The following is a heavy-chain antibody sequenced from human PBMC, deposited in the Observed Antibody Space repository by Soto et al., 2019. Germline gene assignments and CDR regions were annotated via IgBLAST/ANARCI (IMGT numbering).Heavy chain of an antibody. D-gene: IGHD3-16*01. CDR2: IIPVFGTT. CDR3: ARGGGPYVWFNEF. J-gene: IGHJ4*02. CDR1: GGLFSSFA. Sequence: QEQLVQSGAEVKKPGSSVKVSCKDSGGLFSSFAISWVRQAPGQGLEWMGGIIPVFGTTNYGQKFQGRVTITADESTNTAYMELSRLTSDDTAMYYCARGGGPYVWFNEFWGQGTQVTVSS. V-gene: IGHV1-69*01.